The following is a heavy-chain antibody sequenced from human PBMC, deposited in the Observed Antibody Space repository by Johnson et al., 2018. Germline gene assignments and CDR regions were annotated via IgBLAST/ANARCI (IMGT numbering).Heavy chain of an antibody. CDR3: AKDLGQWLLGVFDI. CDR1: GFTFSSYW. J-gene: IGHJ3*02. CDR2: IKQDGSEK. Sequence: EVQLLETGGGLVQPGGSLRLSCAASGFTFSSYWMSWVRQAPGKGLEWVANIKQDGSEKYYVDSVKGRFTISRDNSKNTLYLQMNSLRAEDTAVSYCAKDLGQWLLGVFDIWGQGTLVTVSS. D-gene: IGHD6-19*01. V-gene: IGHV3-7*03.